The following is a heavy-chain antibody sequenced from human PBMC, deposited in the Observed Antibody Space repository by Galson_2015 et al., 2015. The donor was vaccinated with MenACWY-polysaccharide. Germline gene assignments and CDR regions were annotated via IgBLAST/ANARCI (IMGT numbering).Heavy chain of an antibody. J-gene: IGHJ4*02. D-gene: IGHD6-13*01. CDR1: GFNFGGNG. Sequence: SLRLSCAGSGFNFGGNGLHWVRQAPGKGLEWVALIRNDERKHYTDAVKGRFTISRDNSKNTLYLQMNSLRPEDTAVYYCARNPSRLDIAAASHWSQGALVSVSS. V-gene: IGHV3-30*02. CDR3: ARNPSRLDIAAASH. CDR2: IRNDERK.